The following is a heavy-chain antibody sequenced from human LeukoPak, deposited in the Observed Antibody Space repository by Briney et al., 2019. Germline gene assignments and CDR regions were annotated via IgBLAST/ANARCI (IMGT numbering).Heavy chain of an antibody. Sequence: GVSLKLSCAASGFTFSDSAMHWVRQASGKGLEWVGRVRTKANSYATAYAASVKGRFTISRDDSKNTAYLEMNSLKTEDTAVYYCTSSSSYNWFDPWGQGTMVTVPS. V-gene: IGHV3-73*01. CDR3: TSSSSYNWFDP. D-gene: IGHD6-13*01. CDR2: VRTKANSYAT. CDR1: GFTFSDSA. J-gene: IGHJ5*02.